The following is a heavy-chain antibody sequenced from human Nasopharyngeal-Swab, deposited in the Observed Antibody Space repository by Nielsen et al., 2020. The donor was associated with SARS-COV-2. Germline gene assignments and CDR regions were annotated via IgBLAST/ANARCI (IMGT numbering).Heavy chain of an antibody. V-gene: IGHV4-59*01. D-gene: IGHD2-21*02. CDR3: ASGRGDFHFDY. CDR2: IYYSGST. J-gene: IGHJ4*02. Sequence: GSLRLSCTASGVSISSYYWSWIRQPPGKGLEWIGYIYYSGSTNYNPSLKSRVTISVDTSKNQFSLKLSSVTAADTAVYYCASGRGDFHFDYWGQGTMVTVSS. CDR1: GVSISSYY.